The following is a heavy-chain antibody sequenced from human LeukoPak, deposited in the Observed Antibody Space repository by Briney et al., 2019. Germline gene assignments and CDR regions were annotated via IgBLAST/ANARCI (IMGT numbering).Heavy chain of an antibody. CDR1: GYTFTNYY. J-gene: IGHJ6*02. Sequence: ASVKVSCKASGYTFTNYYLHWVRQAPGQGLEWMGVINPSDGSTDYAQKFQGRVTMTRDTSTSTVYMELSSLRSADTAVYYCARAKVVTIFGVVIYYGMDVWGQGTTVTVSS. CDR2: INPSDGST. V-gene: IGHV1-46*01. CDR3: ARAKVVTIFGVVIYYGMDV. D-gene: IGHD3-3*01.